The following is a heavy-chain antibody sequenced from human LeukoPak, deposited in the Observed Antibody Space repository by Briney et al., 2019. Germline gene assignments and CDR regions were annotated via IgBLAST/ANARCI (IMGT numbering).Heavy chain of an antibody. CDR3: ARVKSGVVDAFDI. J-gene: IGHJ3*02. V-gene: IGHV4-59*12. D-gene: IGHD3-3*01. CDR1: GGSISSYY. Sequence: KPSETLSLTCTVSGGSISSYYWSWIRQPPGKGLEWIGYINYSGSTNYNPSLKSRVTISVDTSKNQFSLKLSSVTVADTAVYYCARVKSGVVDAFDIWGQGTMVTVSS. CDR2: INYSGST.